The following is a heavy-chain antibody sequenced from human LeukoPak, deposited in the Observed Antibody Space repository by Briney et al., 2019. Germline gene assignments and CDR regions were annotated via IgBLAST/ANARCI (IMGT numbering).Heavy chain of an antibody. CDR1: GVTFSRYA. D-gene: IGHD1-26*01. Sequence: GGSLRLSCAASGVTFSRYAMSWVRQAPGKGLEWVSYISSSSTTVYYADSVRGRFTISRDNGKNSLYLQMNSLRTEDTAVYYCARDSPSGSRDYWGQGTLVSVSP. CDR2: ISSSSTTV. CDR3: ARDSPSGSRDY. J-gene: IGHJ4*02. V-gene: IGHV3-48*01.